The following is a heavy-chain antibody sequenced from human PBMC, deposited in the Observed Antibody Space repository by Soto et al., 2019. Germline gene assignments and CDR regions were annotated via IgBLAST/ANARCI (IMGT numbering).Heavy chain of an antibody. CDR3: ATHGTRASKATVTTIRDY. CDR2: IKQDGSEK. CDR1: GFTFSSYW. J-gene: IGHJ4*02. V-gene: IGHV3-7*01. D-gene: IGHD4-4*01. Sequence: GSLRLSCAASGFTFSSYWMSWVRQAPGKGLEWVANIKQDGSEKYYVDSVKGRFTISRDNAKNSLYLQMNSLRAEDTAVYYCATHGTRASKATVTTIRDYWGRGTLVTVSS.